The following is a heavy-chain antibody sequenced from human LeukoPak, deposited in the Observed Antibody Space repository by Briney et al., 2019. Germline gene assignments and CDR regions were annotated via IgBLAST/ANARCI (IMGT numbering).Heavy chain of an antibody. V-gene: IGHV4-34*01. D-gene: IGHD6-13*01. J-gene: IGHJ6*03. CDR3: ARAYSSSWYVAYYYYMDV. CDR2: INHSGST. CDR1: GGSFSGYY. Sequence: SETLSLTCAVYGGSFSGYYWSWIRQPPGKGLEWIGEINHSGSTNYNPSLKSRVTISVDTPKNQFSLKLSSVTAADTAVYYCARAYSSSWYVAYYYYMDVWGKGTTVTVSS.